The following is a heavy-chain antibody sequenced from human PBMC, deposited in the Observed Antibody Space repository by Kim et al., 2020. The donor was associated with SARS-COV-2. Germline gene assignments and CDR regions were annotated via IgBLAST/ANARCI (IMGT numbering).Heavy chain of an antibody. CDR2: INLGGGAT. CDR1: GYTFSNYY. D-gene: IGHD2-15*01. V-gene: IGHV1-46*01. J-gene: IGHJ4*01. CDR3: AREANSCDY. Sequence: ASVKVSCKASGYTFSNYYMHWVRQAPGQGLEWMGIINLGGGATNYAQKFQGRVIMTRDTSTSTVYMELSSLRSEDTAVYYCAREANSCDYWGQGTLVTVS.